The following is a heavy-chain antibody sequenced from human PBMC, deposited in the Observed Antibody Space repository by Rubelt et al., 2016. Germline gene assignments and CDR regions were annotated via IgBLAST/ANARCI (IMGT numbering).Heavy chain of an antibody. CDR3: ARDGPRYSSGWYAQYFQH. Sequence: KFGGGVVQPGRSLRLSCAVSGFTFSSYGMHWVRQAPGKGLEWVAVIWYDGSNKYYADSVKGRFTISRDNSKNTLYLQMNSLRAEDTAVYYCARDGPRYSSGWYAQYFQHWGQGTLVTVSS. D-gene: IGHD6-19*01. CDR2: IWYDGSNK. CDR1: GFTFSSYG. J-gene: IGHJ1*01. V-gene: IGHV3-33*01.